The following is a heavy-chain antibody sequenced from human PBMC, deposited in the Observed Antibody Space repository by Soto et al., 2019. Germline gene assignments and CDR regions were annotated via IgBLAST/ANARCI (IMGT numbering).Heavy chain of an antibody. CDR3: AKTLYYYDTSGYH. D-gene: IGHD3-22*01. J-gene: IGHJ5*02. CDR1: GFTFSSYA. V-gene: IGHV3-23*01. Sequence: EVQLLESGGGLVQPGGSLRLSCAASGFTFSSYAMRWVRQAPGKGLEWVSAISGSGYSTYYADSVKGRFTISRDNSKNTLYLQMNSLRAEDTAVYYCAKTLYYYDTSGYHWGQGTLVTVSS. CDR2: ISGSGYST.